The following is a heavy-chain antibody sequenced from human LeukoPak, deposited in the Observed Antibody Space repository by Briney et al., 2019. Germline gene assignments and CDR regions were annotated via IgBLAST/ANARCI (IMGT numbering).Heavy chain of an antibody. CDR1: GFIFSNYG. D-gene: IGHD3-10*01. J-gene: IGHJ4*02. Sequence: GGSLRLSCAASGFIFSNYGMHWVRQAPGKGLEWVAVISSDGSSKYYADSVKGQFTISRGNSKNTLYLQLNGLRPEDTAVYYCAKDGGLGSYFDHWGQGMLVTVSS. CDR2: ISSDGSSK. V-gene: IGHV3-30*18. CDR3: AKDGGLGSYFDH.